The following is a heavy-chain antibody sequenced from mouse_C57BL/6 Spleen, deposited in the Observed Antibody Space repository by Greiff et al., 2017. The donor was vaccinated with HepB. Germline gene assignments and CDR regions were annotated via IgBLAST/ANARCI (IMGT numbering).Heavy chain of an antibody. CDR2: IYPGSGST. CDR3: ASPRYYDYGGYAMDY. CDR1: GYTFTSYW. Sequence: QVQLQQPGAELVKPGASVKMSCKASGYTFTSYWITWVKQRPGQGLEWIGDIYPGSGSTNYNEKFKSKATLTVDTSSSTAYMQLSSLTSEDSAVYYCASPRYYDYGGYAMDYWGQGTSVTVSS. V-gene: IGHV1-55*01. D-gene: IGHD2-4*01. J-gene: IGHJ4*01.